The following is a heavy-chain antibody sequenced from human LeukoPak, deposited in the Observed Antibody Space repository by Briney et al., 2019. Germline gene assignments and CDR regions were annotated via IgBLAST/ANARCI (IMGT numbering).Heavy chain of an antibody. CDR1: GFTFSSYW. V-gene: IGHV3-21*01. CDR3: ATIAVDGPNSNDF. J-gene: IGHJ4*02. Sequence: GSLRLSCAASGFTFSSYWMHWVRQAPGKGLEWVSSISSTSSYIYYADSVKGRFTISRDNAKNSLYLQMNSLRAEDTAIYYCATIAVDGPNSNDFWGQGTLVTVSS. CDR2: ISSTSSYI. D-gene: IGHD5-24*01.